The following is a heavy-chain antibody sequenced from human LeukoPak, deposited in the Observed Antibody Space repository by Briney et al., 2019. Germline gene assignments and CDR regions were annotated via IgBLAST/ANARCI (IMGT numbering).Heavy chain of an antibody. CDR3: VKDLDNHHYQTLFDY. CDR1: GFTFGRYA. D-gene: IGHD1-14*01. V-gene: IGHV3-64D*06. CDR2: ISNNGGST. J-gene: IGHJ4*02. Sequence: PPGESLRLSCSASGFTFGRYAMHWVRQAPGKGLEYVSAISNNGGSTYYADSVKGRFTISRDNSKNTLYLQMSSLRAEDTAVYYCVKDLDNHHYQTLFDYWGQGTLVTVSS.